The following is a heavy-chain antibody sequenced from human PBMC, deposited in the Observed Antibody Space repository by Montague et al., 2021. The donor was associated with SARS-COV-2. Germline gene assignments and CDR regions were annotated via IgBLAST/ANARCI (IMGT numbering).Heavy chain of an antibody. D-gene: IGHD2-2*02. Sequence: SETLSLTCAISGGSASGYYWAWIRQPPGKGLEWIGYMYYTGTSNYNPSLKSRVSMSIDTSKNHFFLNLTSVAAADTGVYYCARGLGYTSMFRFFDYWGQGALVTVSS. V-gene: IGHV4-59*02. J-gene: IGHJ4*02. CDR1: GGSASGYY. CDR2: MYYTGTS. CDR3: ARGLGYTSMFRFFDY.